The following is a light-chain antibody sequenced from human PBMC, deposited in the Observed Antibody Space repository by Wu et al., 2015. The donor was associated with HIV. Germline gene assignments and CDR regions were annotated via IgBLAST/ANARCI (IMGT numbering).Light chain of an antibody. CDR2: GAS. V-gene: IGKV3-15*01. J-gene: IGKJ1*01. CDR1: EYWQK. Sequence: PGETSHPXLQGQSEYWQKLSLVPARNLARLPRLLIYGASIRATGIPATFIGSGSGTEFTLTISSLQSEDFAVYYCQLSNNWPWTFGQGTKVEIK. CDR3: QLSNNWPWT.